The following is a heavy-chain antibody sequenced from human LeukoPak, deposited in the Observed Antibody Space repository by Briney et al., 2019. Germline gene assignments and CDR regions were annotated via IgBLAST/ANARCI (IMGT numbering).Heavy chain of an antibody. Sequence: ASVKVSCKASGFTFTGYYIHWVRQALGQGLEWMGYINPHSGGTNSPQRFQGRVTLTTDTSISAAYMELSSLISDDTAMYYCVREGNELLSKDFDYWGQGTLVAVSS. CDR3: VREGNELLSKDFDY. D-gene: IGHD2-21*02. J-gene: IGHJ4*02. CDR2: INPHSGGT. V-gene: IGHV1-2*02. CDR1: GFTFTGYY.